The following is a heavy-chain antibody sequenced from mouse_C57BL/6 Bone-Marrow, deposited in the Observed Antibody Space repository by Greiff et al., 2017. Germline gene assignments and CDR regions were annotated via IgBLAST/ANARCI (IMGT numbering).Heavy chain of an antibody. D-gene: IGHD2-4*01. CDR2: ISSGGSYT. CDR1: GFTFSSYG. CDR3: ARPYDYDDGYYYAMDY. Sequence: DVMLVESGGDLVKPGGSLKLSCAASGFTFSSYGMSWVRQTPDKRLEWVATISSGGSYTYYPDSVKGRFTISRDNAKNTLYLQMSSLTSEDTALYYCARPYDYDDGYYYAMDYWGQGTSVTVSS. V-gene: IGHV5-6*02. J-gene: IGHJ4*01.